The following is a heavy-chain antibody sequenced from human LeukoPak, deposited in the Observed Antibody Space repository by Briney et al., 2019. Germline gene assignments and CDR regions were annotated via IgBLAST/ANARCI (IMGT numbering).Heavy chain of an antibody. CDR2: INGGGGST. CDR3: ARGYYGSGSYGWFDP. D-gene: IGHD3-10*01. V-gene: IGHV3-23*01. J-gene: IGHJ5*02. Sequence: GGSLRLSCAASGFTFSSYAMSWVRQAPGEGLDWVSSINGGGGSTYYAHSVKGRFTISRDNSKNTLYLHMNSLRAEDTAVYYCARGYYGSGSYGWFDPWGQGTLVTVSS. CDR1: GFTFSSYA.